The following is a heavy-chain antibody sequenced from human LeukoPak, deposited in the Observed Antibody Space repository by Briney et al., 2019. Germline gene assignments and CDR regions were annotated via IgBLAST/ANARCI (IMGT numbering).Heavy chain of an antibody. D-gene: IGHD3-16*01. CDR3: AADITNSYGYMSLDY. J-gene: IGHJ4*02. Sequence: ASVKVSCKASGFTFTRSAVQWVRQARGQGLEWIGRIAVGSGKTNFAQKFQERVTITRDMSTRTAYMELSSLRSEDTAVYYCAADITNSYGYMSLDYWGQGSLVTVSS. CDR2: IAVGSGKT. V-gene: IGHV1-58*01. CDR1: GFTFTRSA.